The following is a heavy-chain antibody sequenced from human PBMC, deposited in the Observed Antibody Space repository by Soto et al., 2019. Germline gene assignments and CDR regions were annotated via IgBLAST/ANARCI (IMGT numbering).Heavy chain of an antibody. CDR2: IIPIFGTA. D-gene: IGHD6-25*01. CDR1: GGTFSSYA. J-gene: IGHJ6*02. CDR3: ARSVRASGYYHYYGMDV. V-gene: IGHV1-69*13. Sequence: ASVKVSCKASGGTFSSYAISWVRQAPGQGLEWMGGIIPIFGTANYAQKFQGRVTITADESTSTAYMELSSLRSEDTAVYYCARSVRASGYYHYYGMDVWGQGSTVILS.